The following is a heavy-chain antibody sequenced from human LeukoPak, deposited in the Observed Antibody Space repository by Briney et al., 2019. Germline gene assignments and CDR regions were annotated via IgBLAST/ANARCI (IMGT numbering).Heavy chain of an antibody. Sequence: GGSLRLSCAASGFTFTSYYMHWVRQAPGKGLVWVSRISGDGSNTIYADSVKGRFTISRDNAKNTVYLQMNSLRAEDTAVYYCARDGEKQWLGPFDYWGQGTLVTVSS. CDR1: GFTFTSYY. V-gene: IGHV3-74*01. CDR3: ARDGEKQWLGPFDY. D-gene: IGHD6-19*01. J-gene: IGHJ4*02. CDR2: ISGDGSNT.